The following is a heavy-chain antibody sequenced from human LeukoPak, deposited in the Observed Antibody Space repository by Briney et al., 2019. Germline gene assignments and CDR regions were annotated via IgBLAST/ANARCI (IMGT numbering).Heavy chain of an antibody. Sequence: ETLSLTCAVYGETFIHNFWTWIRQPPGKGLEWIGQINHSGSTYYNPSLKSRVTILVDTSKNQFSLKLTSVTAADTAVYYCARAMPYFYGSIAVPGTIDYWGQGILVTVSS. J-gene: IGHJ4*02. CDR2: INHSGST. CDR3: ARAMPYFYGSIAVPGTIDY. V-gene: IGHV4-34*01. D-gene: IGHD6-19*01. CDR1: GETFIHNF.